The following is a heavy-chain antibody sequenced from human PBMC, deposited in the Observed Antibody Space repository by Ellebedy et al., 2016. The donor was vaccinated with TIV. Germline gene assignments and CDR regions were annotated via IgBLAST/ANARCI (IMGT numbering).Heavy chain of an antibody. Sequence: PGGSLRLSCAASGFTFSSYSMNWVRQAPGKGLEWLSYISSSSSDIYYAGSVKGRFTISRDNVKNSLYLQMNSLRAEDTAVYYCARDKSWEQWLALWGQGTLVTVSS. CDR3: ARDKSWEQWLAL. CDR2: ISSSSSDI. J-gene: IGHJ4*02. D-gene: IGHD6-19*01. CDR1: GFTFSSYS. V-gene: IGHV3-21*05.